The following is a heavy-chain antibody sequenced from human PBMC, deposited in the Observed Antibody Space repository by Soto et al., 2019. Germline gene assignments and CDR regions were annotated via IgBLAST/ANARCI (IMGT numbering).Heavy chain of an antibody. CDR2: IIPIFGTA. V-gene: IGHV1-69*13. J-gene: IGHJ4*02. CDR3: ARVRYPNDLYYFDY. D-gene: IGHD1-1*01. CDR1: GGTFSSYD. Sequence: GAALKVSCKASGGTFSSYDISWVRQAPGQGLEWMGGIIPIFGTANYAQKFQGRVTITADESTSTAYMELSSLRSEDTAVYYCARVRYPNDLYYFDYWGQGTLVTVAS.